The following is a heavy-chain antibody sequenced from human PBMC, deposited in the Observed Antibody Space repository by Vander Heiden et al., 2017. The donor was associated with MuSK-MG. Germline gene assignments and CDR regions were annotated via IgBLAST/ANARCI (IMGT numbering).Heavy chain of an antibody. CDR3: AINITSCGEVGGQFDD. D-gene: IGHD3-3*01. CDR1: GGSISSGGYY. CDR2: IYYSGST. J-gene: IGHJ4*02. V-gene: IGHV4-31*03. Sequence: RALSLTCTVSGGSISSGGYYWSWIRQHPGKGLEWIGYIYYSGSTYYNPSLKSRVTISVDTSKNQFALKLSSVTAAATAVYYCAINITSCGEVGGQFDDWGQGTMDTVFS.